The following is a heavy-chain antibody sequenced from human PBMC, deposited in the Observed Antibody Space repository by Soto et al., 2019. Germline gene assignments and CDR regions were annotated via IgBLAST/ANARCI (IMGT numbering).Heavy chain of an antibody. Sequence: LRLSCAASGFTFSSYGMHWVRQAPGKGLEWVTFIWYDGTNQYYADSVKGRFTTSRDKSKNTVYLQMNSLTVEDTAVYYCARDRNERYFDWWGQGTLVTVSS. D-gene: IGHD1-1*01. V-gene: IGHV3-33*01. J-gene: IGHJ4*02. CDR3: ARDRNERYFDW. CDR1: GFTFSSYG. CDR2: IWYDGTNQ.